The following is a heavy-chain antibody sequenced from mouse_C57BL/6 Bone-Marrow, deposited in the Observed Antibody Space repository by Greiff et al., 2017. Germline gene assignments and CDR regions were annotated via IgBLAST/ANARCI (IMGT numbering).Heavy chain of an antibody. V-gene: IGHV1-55*01. Sequence: QVQLQQSGAELVKPGASVKMSCKASGYTFTSYWITWVKQRPGQGLEWIGDIYPGSGSNNYNEKFKNKATLTVDTSSSTAYMQLSSLTSDDSAVYYCARPYDSNYWYFDVWCTGTTVTVSS. J-gene: IGHJ1*03. CDR1: GYTFTSYW. CDR2: IYPGSGSN. CDR3: ARPYDSNYWYFDV. D-gene: IGHD2-5*01.